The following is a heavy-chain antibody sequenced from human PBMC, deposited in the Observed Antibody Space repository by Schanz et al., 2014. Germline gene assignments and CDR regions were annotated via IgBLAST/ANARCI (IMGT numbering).Heavy chain of an antibody. D-gene: IGHD6-13*01. J-gene: IGHJ4*02. CDR2: ISSSSSTI. CDR3: ATETYSSSWCFDY. CDR1: GFTFRTYL. V-gene: IGHV3-48*02. Sequence: EVQLVESGGGLVQPGGSLRLSCAASGFTFRTYLMNWVRQAPGKGLEWVSFISSSSSTIYYADSVKGRFTISRDNAKNSVFLQMNGLRDEDTAVYYCATETYSSSWCFDYWGQGTLVTVSS.